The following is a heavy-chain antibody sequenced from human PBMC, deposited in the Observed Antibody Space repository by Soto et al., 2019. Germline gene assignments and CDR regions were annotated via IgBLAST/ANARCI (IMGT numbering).Heavy chain of an antibody. J-gene: IGHJ4*02. D-gene: IGHD2-15*01. Sequence: PSETLSLTCTVSGLSISSVNYYWSWIRQPPGKGLEWIGYIYYSGSTYYNPSLRSRVTISVDTSKNQFSLKLSSVTAADTAVYYCARYGSGECNRGSCYSPFDYWGQGTLVTVSS. V-gene: IGHV4-30-4*01. CDR1: GLSISSVNYY. CDR3: ARYGSGECNRGSCYSPFDY. CDR2: IYYSGST.